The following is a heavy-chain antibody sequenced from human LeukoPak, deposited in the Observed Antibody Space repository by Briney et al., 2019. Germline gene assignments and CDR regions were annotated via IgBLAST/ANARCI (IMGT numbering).Heavy chain of an antibody. V-gene: IGHV3-53*01. Sequence: GGSLRFSCAASGFTVSSNYMSWVRQAPGKGLEWVSVIYSGGSTYYADSVKGRFTISRDNSKNTLYLQMNSLRAEDTAVYYCAKDPTVTTPFDYWGQGTLVTVSS. CDR1: GFTVSSNY. CDR2: IYSGGST. CDR3: AKDPTVTTPFDY. D-gene: IGHD4-17*01. J-gene: IGHJ4*02.